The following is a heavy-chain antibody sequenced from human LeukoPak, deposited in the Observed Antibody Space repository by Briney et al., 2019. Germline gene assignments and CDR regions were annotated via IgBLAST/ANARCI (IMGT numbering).Heavy chain of an antibody. Sequence: GGSLRLSCAASGFTFSDYYMSWIRQAPGKGLEWVSYISSSGSTIYYADSVKGRFTISRDNAKNSLYLQMNSLRAEDTAVYYCASDLETRGCSYGYGWFDPWGQGTLVTVSS. J-gene: IGHJ5*02. CDR1: GFTFSDYY. V-gene: IGHV3-11*01. CDR3: ASDLETRGCSYGYGWFDP. D-gene: IGHD5-18*01. CDR2: ISSSGSTI.